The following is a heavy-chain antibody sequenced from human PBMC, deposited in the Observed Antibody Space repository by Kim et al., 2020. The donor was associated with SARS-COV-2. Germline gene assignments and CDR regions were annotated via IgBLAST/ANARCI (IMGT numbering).Heavy chain of an antibody. Sequence: NTKYSQKFQGRVTITRDTSASTAYMELSSLRSEDTAVYYCARLGGGNSDYWGQGTLVTVSS. CDR3: ARLGGGNSDY. J-gene: IGHJ4*02. V-gene: IGHV1-3*01. D-gene: IGHD3-10*01. CDR2: NT.